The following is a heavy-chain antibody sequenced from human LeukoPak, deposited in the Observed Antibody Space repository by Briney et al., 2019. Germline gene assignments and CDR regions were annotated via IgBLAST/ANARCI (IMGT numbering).Heavy chain of an antibody. V-gene: IGHV3-7*01. CDR1: GFTFSNYW. Sequence: PGGSLRLSCTGSGFTFSNYWMSWVRQAPGKGLEWVAKMNPDGSQKSYGDSVKGRFTISRDDAEKSLYLEMNSLRVEDTAVYYCTRDQHWGQGTLVTVSS. J-gene: IGHJ1*01. CDR3: TRDQH. CDR2: MNPDGSQK.